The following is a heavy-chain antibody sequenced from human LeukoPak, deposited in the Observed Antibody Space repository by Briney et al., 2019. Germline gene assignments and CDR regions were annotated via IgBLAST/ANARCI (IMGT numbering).Heavy chain of an antibody. CDR3: ARDASGWSGDYFDY. V-gene: IGHV4-59*11. CDR2: IYYSGST. CDR1: GGSISSHY. J-gene: IGHJ4*02. D-gene: IGHD6-19*01. Sequence: SETLSLTCTVSGGSISSHYWSWIRQPPGQGLEWIGYIYYSGSTNYNPSLKSRVTISVDTSKNQFSLKLSSVTAADTAVYYCARDASGWSGDYFDYWGQGILVTVSS.